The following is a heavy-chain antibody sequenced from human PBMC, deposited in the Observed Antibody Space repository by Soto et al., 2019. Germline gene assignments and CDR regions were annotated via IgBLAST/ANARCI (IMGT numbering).Heavy chain of an antibody. J-gene: IGHJ6*02. CDR1: GYTFTGYY. D-gene: IGHD6-13*01. CDR2: INPNSGGT. Sequence: ASVKVSCKASGYTFTGYYMHWVGQAPGQGLEWMGWINPNSGGTNYAQKFQGRVTMTRHTSISTAYMKLSRLRSDDTAVYYCARDLTGQKLVFYYYGMDVWGQGTTVTVSS. V-gene: IGHV1-2*02. CDR3: ARDLTGQKLVFYYYGMDV.